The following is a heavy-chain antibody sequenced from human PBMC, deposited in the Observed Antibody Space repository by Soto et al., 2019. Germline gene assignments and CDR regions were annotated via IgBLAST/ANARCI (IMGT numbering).Heavy chain of an antibody. CDR2: IIPIFGTA. CDR1: GVTFSSYA. Sequence: ASVKVSCKASGVTFSSYAISWVRQAPGQGLEWMGGIIPIFGTANYAQKFQGRVTITADESTSTAYMELSSLRSEGTAVYYCARVPDYDILTGFDPWGQGTLVTVSS. V-gene: IGHV1-69*13. D-gene: IGHD3-9*01. CDR3: ARVPDYDILTGFDP. J-gene: IGHJ5*02.